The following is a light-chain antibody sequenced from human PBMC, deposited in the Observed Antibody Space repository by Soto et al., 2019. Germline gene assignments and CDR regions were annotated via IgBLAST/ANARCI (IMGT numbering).Light chain of an antibody. CDR2: AAS. V-gene: IGKV1-9*01. CDR3: QQTESYPST. CDR1: QDISSF. J-gene: IGKJ4*01. Sequence: IHLTQSPSSLSASVGDRVTITCRASQDISSFLAWYKQKPGKAPKLIIFAASTLQSGVPSRFRGSGSGTDFTLTISSLKPEDFETYYCQQTESYPSTFGEGTKVDIK.